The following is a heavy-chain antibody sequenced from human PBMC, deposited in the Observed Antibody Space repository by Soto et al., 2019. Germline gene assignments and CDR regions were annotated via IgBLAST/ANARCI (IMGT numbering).Heavy chain of an antibody. Sequence: GGSLRLSCAASGFTFSTYDMHWVRQVPGKGLEWVSAIGSAHDPDYLGSVKGRFSISRENAKNSLYLQMNSLTTGDTAVYYCARAYLGRLPRRADYYYALDVWGQGTTVTVSS. CDR3: ARAYLGRLPRRADYYYALDV. CDR2: IGSAHDP. D-gene: IGHD1-26*01. V-gene: IGHV3-13*05. J-gene: IGHJ6*02. CDR1: GFTFSTYD.